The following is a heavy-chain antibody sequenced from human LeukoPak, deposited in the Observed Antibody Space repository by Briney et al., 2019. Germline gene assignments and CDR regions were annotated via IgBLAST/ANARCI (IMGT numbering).Heavy chain of an antibody. J-gene: IGHJ4*02. CDR1: GGSISSSSYY. V-gene: IGHV4-39*01. CDR2: IYYSGST. CDR3: ATAGGEVGYFDY. Sequence: SETLSLTCTVSGGSISSSSYYWGWIRQPPGKGLEWIGSIYYSGSTYYNPSLKSRVTISVDTSENQFSLKLSSVTAADTAVYYCATAGGEVGYFDYWGQGTLVTVSS. D-gene: IGHD3-16*01.